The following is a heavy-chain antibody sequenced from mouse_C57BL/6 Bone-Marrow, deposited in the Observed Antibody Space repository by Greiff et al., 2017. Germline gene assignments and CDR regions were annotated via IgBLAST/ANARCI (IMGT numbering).Heavy chain of an antibody. CDR3: ALYREAMDY. V-gene: IGHV5-17*01. Sequence: EVKLVESGGGLVKPGGSLKLSCAASVFTFSDYGMHWVRQAPEKGLEWVAYISSGSSTIYYADTVKGRFTISRDNAKNTLFLQMTSLRSEDTAMYYCALYREAMDYWGQGTSVTVSS. D-gene: IGHD2-12*01. CDR2: ISSGSSTI. CDR1: VFTFSDYG. J-gene: IGHJ4*01.